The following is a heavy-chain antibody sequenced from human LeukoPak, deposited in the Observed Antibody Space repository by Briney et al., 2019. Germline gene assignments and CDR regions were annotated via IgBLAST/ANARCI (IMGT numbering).Heavy chain of an antibody. V-gene: IGHV4-39*01. J-gene: IGHJ4*02. D-gene: IGHD3-22*01. CDR3: AEITVASSHYYDSSGYYYGGVFDY. CDR1: GGSISSSSYY. Sequence: SETLSLTCTVSGGSISSSSYYWGWIRQPPGKGLGWIGSIYYSGSTYYNPSLKSRVTISVDTSKNQFSLKLSSVTAADTAVYYCAEITVASSHYYDSSGYYYGGVFDYWGQGTLVTVSS. CDR2: IYYSGST.